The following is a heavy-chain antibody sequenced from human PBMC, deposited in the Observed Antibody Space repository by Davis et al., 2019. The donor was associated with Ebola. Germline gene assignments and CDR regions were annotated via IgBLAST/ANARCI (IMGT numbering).Heavy chain of an antibody. V-gene: IGHV4-61*01. CDR1: GGSVSSGTYY. J-gene: IGHJ6*02. D-gene: IGHD4-17*01. CDR2: IFYTGTT. Sequence: MPSETLSLTCTVSGGSVSSGTYYWSWIRQPPGKGLEWIGYIFYTGTTSYNPSLKSRVIIPSDTSKNQFSLKLSSVTAADTAVYYCARSVADYGDYERQYYYYGMDVWGQGTTVTVSS. CDR3: ARSVADYGDYERQYYYYGMDV.